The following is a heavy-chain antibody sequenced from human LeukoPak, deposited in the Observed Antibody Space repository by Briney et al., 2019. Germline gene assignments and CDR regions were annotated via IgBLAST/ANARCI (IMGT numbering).Heavy chain of an antibody. CDR2: TSYDGSGK. V-gene: IGHV3-30*04. CDR1: GFVFSHHV. J-gene: IGHJ4*02. Sequence: PGGSLRLSCEASGFVFSHHVIHWVRQVPGQGLEWVSMTSYDGSGKHYADSVRGRLTISRDNSKNTLYLQMNSLRAEDTAVYYCAKGGGILWFGELPHHEYYFDYWGQGTLVTVSS. CDR3: AKGGGILWFGELPHHEYYFDY. D-gene: IGHD3-10*01.